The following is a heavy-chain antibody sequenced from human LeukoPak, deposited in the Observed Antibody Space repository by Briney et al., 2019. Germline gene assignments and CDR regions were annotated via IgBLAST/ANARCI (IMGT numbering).Heavy chain of an antibody. CDR1: GYSFSGYY. Sequence: ASVKVSCKASGYSFSGYYMHWVRQAPGQGLEWVGWINPNSGGTNYAQKFQGRVTVTRDTSISTAYMELSGLRSDDTAVYYCARSEWLVRENDYWGQGTLVTVSS. CDR2: INPNSGGT. J-gene: IGHJ4*02. V-gene: IGHV1-2*02. D-gene: IGHD6-19*01. CDR3: ARSEWLVRENDY.